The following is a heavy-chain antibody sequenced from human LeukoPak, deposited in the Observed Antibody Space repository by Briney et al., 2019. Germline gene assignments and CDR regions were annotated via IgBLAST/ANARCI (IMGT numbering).Heavy chain of an antibody. CDR3: ARGGYYDNSGRNYFDY. CDR2: INQSGST. CDR1: GGSFSGYY. J-gene: IGHJ4*02. V-gene: IGHV4-34*01. Sequence: PSETLSLTCAVYGGSFSGYYWSWIRQPAGKGLEWIGEINQSGSTNYNPSLKSRVTISVDTSKNQFSLKVSSVTAADTAVYYCARGGYYDNSGRNYFDYWGQGTLVTVSS. D-gene: IGHD3-22*01.